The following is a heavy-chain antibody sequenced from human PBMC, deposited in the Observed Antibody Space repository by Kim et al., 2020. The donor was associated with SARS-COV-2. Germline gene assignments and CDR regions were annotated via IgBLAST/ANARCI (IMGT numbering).Heavy chain of an antibody. CDR1: GGSLSGYY. V-gene: IGHV4-34*01. J-gene: IGHJ5*02. CDR3: AAALRRAWFDP. D-gene: IGHD3-10*01. Sequence: SETLSLTCAVYGGSLSGYYWSWIRQPPGKGLEWIGEINHSGSTMYNPSLKSRLTISVDSSRGHFSLKLNSVTAADTAVYYCAAALRRAWFDPWGQGTLVIVSS. CDR2: INHSGST.